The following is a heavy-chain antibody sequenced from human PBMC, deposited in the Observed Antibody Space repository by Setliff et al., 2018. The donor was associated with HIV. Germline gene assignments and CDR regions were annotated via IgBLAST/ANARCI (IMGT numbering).Heavy chain of an antibody. CDR1: GGSISSTNW. J-gene: IGHJ4*02. CDR2: IYYSGST. D-gene: IGHD3-3*01. Sequence: SETLSLTCAVSGGSISSTNWWNWVRQPPGKGLEWIGSIYYSGSTYYNPSLKSRVTISVDTSKNQFSLKLSSVTAADTAVYYCARANFWSGYYGYWGQGTLVT. V-gene: IGHV4-4*02. CDR3: ARANFWSGYYGY.